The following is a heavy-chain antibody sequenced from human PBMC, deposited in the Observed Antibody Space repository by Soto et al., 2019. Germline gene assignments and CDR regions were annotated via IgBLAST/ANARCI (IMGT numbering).Heavy chain of an antibody. CDR1: GYTFTSYG. CDR3: ARGLXDILTGHPLYYYYGMDV. V-gene: IGHV1-18*04. J-gene: IGHJ6*02. D-gene: IGHD3-9*01. Sequence: GATVKVSCKASGYTFTSYGISWVRQAPGQGLEWMGWISAYNGNTNYAQKLQGRVTMTTDTSTSTAYMELRSLRSDDTAVYYCARGLXDILTGHPLYYYYGMDVWGQGTTVTVSS. CDR2: ISAYNGNT.